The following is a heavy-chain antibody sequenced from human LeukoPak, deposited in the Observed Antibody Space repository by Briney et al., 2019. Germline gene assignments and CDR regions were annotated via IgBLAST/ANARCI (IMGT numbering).Heavy chain of an antibody. D-gene: IGHD4-17*01. J-gene: IGHJ5*02. Sequence: ASVKVSFKAAGYTFTSYDINWVGQATGQGLEWMGWMNPNSGNTGYAQKFQGRVSMTRNTPISTAYMELSSLRSEDTAVYYCARGPEENGDSNRFDPWGQGTLVTVSS. CDR3: ARGPEENGDSNRFDP. CDR2: MNPNSGNT. V-gene: IGHV1-8*01. CDR1: GYTFTSYD.